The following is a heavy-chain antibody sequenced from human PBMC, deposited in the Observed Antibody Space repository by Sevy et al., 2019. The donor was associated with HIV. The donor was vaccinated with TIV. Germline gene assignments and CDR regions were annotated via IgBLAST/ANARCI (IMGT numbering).Heavy chain of an antibody. CDR3: VKGTGAY. CDR1: GFTITNSW. D-gene: IGHD3-10*01. Sequence: GGSLRLSCAASGFTITNSWMGWVRQAPGKGLEWVATIKEDGSGKDFVDSGKGRLVVSRDNAKNSVFLQMNSLRDEDTAVYYCVKGTGAYWGQGFMVTVSS. J-gene: IGHJ4*02. CDR2: IKEDGSGK. V-gene: IGHV3-7*01.